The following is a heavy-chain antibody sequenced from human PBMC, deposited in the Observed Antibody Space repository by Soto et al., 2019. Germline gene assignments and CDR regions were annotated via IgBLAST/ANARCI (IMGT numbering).Heavy chain of an antibody. CDR3: ARVGYSSSWMYNWFDP. CDR2: IYATGTT. V-gene: IGHV4-4*07. CDR1: GASISGFY. J-gene: IGHJ5*02. D-gene: IGHD6-13*01. Sequence: SETLSLTCTVSGASISGFYWSWIRKSAGKGLEWIGRIYATGTTDYNPSLKSRVMMSVDTSKNQSSLKLSSVTAADTAVYYCARVGYSSSWMYNWFDPWGQGTLVTVSS.